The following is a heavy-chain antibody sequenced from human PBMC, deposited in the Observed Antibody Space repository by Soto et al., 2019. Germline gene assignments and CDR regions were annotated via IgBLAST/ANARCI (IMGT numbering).Heavy chain of an antibody. D-gene: IGHD3-22*01. CDR1: GGSISSGGYY. V-gene: IGHV4-31*03. CDR2: IYYSGST. CDR3: ARERRKYYYDSSGYYPRGDYYGMDV. J-gene: IGHJ6*02. Sequence: SETLSLTCTVSGGSISSGGYYWSWIRQHPGKGLEWIGYIYYSGSTYYNPSLKSRVTISVDTSKNQFSLELSSVTAADTAVYYCARERRKYYYDSSGYYPRGDYYGMDVWGQGTTVTVSS.